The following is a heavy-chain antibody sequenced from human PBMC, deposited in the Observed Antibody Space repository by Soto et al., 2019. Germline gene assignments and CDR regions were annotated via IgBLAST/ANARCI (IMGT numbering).Heavy chain of an antibody. CDR2: ISSSSSYI. J-gene: IGHJ4*02. Sequence: GGSLRLSCAASGFTFSSYSMNWVRQAPGKGLEWVSSISSSSSYIYYADSVKGRFTISRDNAKNSLYLQMNSLRAEDTAVYYCAREPFPDVPFDYWGQGTLVTVSS. CDR1: GFTFSSYS. V-gene: IGHV3-21*01. CDR3: AREPFPDVPFDY.